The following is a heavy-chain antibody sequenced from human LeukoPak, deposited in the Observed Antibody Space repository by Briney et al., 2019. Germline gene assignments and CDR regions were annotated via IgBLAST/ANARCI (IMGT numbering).Heavy chain of an antibody. CDR1: GGSITSPTYY. J-gene: IGHJ6*03. Sequence: MSSETLSLTCTVSGGSITSPTYYWGWVRQPPGKGLEWIGGIYYTGGTYYNPSLKSRLSISVETSKNQFSLKLRSVTAADTAVYYCARDSGTYYYYMDDWGKGTTVTVS. V-gene: IGHV4-39*07. CDR2: IYYTGGT. D-gene: IGHD1-26*01. CDR3: ARDSGTYYYYMDD.